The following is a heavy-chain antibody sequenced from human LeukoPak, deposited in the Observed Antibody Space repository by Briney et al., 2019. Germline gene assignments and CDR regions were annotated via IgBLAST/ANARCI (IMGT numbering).Heavy chain of an antibody. CDR3: AKMEDSWYYYDSSGYYPMVDY. CDR1: GFTFSSYA. CDR2: ISGSGGST. Sequence: GSLRLSCAASGFTFSSYAMSWVRQAPGKGLECVSAISGSGGSTYYADSVKGRFTISRDNSKNTLYLQMDSLRAEDTAVYYCAKMEDSWYYYDSSGYYPMVDYWGQGTLVTVSS. V-gene: IGHV3-23*01. D-gene: IGHD3-22*01. J-gene: IGHJ4*02.